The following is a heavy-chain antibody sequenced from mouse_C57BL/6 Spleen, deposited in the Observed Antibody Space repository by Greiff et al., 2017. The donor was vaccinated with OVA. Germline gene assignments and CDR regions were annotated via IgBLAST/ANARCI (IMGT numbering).Heavy chain of an antibody. CDR2: IWSDGST. V-gene: IGHV2-6-1*01. D-gene: IGHD3-2*02. J-gene: IGHJ4*01. Sequence: QVQLKESGPGLVAPSQSLSITCTVSGFSLTSSGVHWVRQPPGKGLEWLVVIWSDGSTTYNSAPNSRLSISKDNTKSQVFLKMNSVHTDDTAMYYGARHRGQGAMDYWGQGTSVTVSS. CDR1: GFSLTSSG. CDR3: ARHRGQGAMDY.